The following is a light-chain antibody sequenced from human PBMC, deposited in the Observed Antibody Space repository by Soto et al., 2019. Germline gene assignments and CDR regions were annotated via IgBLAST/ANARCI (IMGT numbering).Light chain of an antibody. CDR2: EVS. V-gene: IGLV2-14*01. CDR3: CLYSGSTVI. CDR1: ISDIGLYNY. J-gene: IGLJ2*01. Sequence: QSALTQPAAVSGSPGQSITISCTGTISDIGLYNYVSWYQQHPGKAPKLVIYEVSNRPSGVSDRFSGSKSDNTASLTISGLQAEDEANYYCCLYSGSTVIFGGGTKVTVL.